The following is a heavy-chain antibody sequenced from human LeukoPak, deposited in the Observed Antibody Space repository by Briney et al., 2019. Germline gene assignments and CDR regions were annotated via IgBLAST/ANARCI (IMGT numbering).Heavy chain of an antibody. Sequence: PGGSLRLSCAASGFTFDDYAMHWVRQAPGKGLEWVSLISWDGGSTYYADSVKGRFTISRDNSKNSLYLQMNSLRAEDTALYYCAKDIGPVRGWYYFDYWGQGTLVTVSS. V-gene: IGHV3-43D*03. CDR2: ISWDGGST. D-gene: IGHD6-19*01. CDR1: GFTFDDYA. CDR3: AKDIGPVRGWYYFDY. J-gene: IGHJ4*02.